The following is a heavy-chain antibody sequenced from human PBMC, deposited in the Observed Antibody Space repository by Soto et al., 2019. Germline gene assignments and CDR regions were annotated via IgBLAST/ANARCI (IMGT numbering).Heavy chain of an antibody. CDR3: ARHDCISSSCYYYYYYGMDV. D-gene: IGHD2-2*01. J-gene: IGHJ6*02. V-gene: IGHV1-69*13. CDR2: IIPIFGTV. CDR1: GGTFSCYA. Sequence: SVKVSCKASGGTFSCYAISWVRQAPGQGLEWMGGIIPIFGTVNYAQKFQGRVTITADESTSTAYMELSSLRSEDTAVYYCARHDCISSSCYYYYYYGMDVWGQGTTVTVSS.